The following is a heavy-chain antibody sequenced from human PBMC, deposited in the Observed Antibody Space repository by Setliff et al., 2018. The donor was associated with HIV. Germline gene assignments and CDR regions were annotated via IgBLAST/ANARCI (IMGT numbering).Heavy chain of an antibody. Sequence: PGGSLRLSCAASGFTLSGYWLSWVRQAPGKGLEWVASIKQDGSEKYYVDSLKGRFAISRDNAKNSLYLQMNSLRAEDTAVYYCTRIHNCGGGSCYPYYFDYWGQGTLVTVSS. CDR1: GFTLSGYW. CDR3: TRIHNCGGGSCYPYYFDY. D-gene: IGHD2-15*01. J-gene: IGHJ4*02. V-gene: IGHV3-7*01. CDR2: IKQDGSEK.